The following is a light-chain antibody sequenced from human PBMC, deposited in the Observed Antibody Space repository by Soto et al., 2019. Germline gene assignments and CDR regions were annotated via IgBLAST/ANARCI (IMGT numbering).Light chain of an antibody. Sequence: IGLTKSQGTLSLSPGEGATLSCRASQSVSSSFLAWYQQKPGQAPRLLIYGASSRATGIPDRFSGSGSGTDFTLTISRLEPEDFAVYYCQQYGSSPVTFGGGTKVAIK. CDR3: QQYGSSPVT. CDR2: GAS. J-gene: IGKJ4*01. V-gene: IGKV3-20*01. CDR1: QSVSSSF.